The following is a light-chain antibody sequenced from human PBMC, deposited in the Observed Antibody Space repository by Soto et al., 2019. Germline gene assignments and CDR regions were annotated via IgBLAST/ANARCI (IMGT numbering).Light chain of an antibody. CDR3: QQYYSSPPPWT. Sequence: DIVMTQSPDSLAVSLGERATINCKSSRSVLNSSNNKNHLAWYQQKPGQPPKLLIYWASTRESGVPDRFSGSGSGIDFTLTISSLQAEDVAVYFCQQYYSSPPPWTFGQGTKVEI. J-gene: IGKJ1*01. V-gene: IGKV4-1*01. CDR1: RSVLNSSNNKNH. CDR2: WAS.